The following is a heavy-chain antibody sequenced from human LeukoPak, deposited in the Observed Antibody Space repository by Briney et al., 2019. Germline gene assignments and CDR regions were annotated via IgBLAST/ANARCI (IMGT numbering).Heavy chain of an antibody. D-gene: IGHD6-19*01. CDR1: GYTFTSYG. Sequence: ASVKVSCKASGYTFTSYGISWVRQAPGQGLEWMGWISAYNGNTNYAQKLQGRVTMTTDTSTSTAYMELRSLRSDDTAVYYCAREDSSGWYGHATPFDYWGQGTLVTVSS. CDR2: ISAYNGNT. J-gene: IGHJ4*02. CDR3: AREDSSGWYGHATPFDY. V-gene: IGHV1-18*01.